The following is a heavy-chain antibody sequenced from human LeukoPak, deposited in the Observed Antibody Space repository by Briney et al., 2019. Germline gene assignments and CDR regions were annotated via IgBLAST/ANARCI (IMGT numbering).Heavy chain of an antibody. D-gene: IGHD3-10*01. CDR1: GFTFGDYA. CDR2: IISKAYGGTT. V-gene: IGHV3-49*04. J-gene: IGHJ3*02. CDR3: TRDLLLWFGERAFDI. Sequence: GGSLRLSCTASGFTFGDYAMSWVRQAPGKGLEWVGFIISKAYGGTTEYAASVKGRFTISRDDSKSIAYLQMNSLKTEDTAVYYCTRDLLLWFGERAFDIWGQGTMVTVSS.